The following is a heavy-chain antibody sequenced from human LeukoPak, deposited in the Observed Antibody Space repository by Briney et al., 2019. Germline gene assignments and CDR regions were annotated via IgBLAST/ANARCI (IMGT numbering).Heavy chain of an antibody. J-gene: IGHJ6*03. V-gene: IGHV3-48*03. D-gene: IGHD1-7*01. CDR2: TSSSGSTI. CDR3: ARVELAPYYYYMDV. CDR1: GFSISSYE. Sequence: GGSLRLSCAASGFSISSYEMNWVRQAPGKGLEWVSYTSSSGSTIYYADSVKGRFTISRDNAKNSLYLQMNSLRAEDTAVYYCARVELAPYYYYMDVWGKGTTVTVSS.